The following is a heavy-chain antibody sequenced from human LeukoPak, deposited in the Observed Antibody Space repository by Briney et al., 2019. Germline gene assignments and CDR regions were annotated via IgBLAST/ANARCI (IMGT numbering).Heavy chain of an antibody. J-gene: IGHJ3*02. CDR3: ASWLRGVIGAFDI. Sequence: SVKVSCKASGGTFSSYAISWVRQAPGQGLEWMGGIIPIFGTANYAQKFQGRVTITADKSTSTAYMELRSLRSDDTAVYYCASWLRGVIGAFDIWGQGTMVTVSS. CDR1: GGTFSSYA. D-gene: IGHD3-10*01. CDR2: IIPIFGTA. V-gene: IGHV1-69*06.